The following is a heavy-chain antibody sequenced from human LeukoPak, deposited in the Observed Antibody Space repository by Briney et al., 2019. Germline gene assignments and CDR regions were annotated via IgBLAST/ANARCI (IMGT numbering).Heavy chain of an antibody. CDR2: ISGSGGST. Sequence: GGSLRLSCAASGFTFSSYAMSWVRQAPGKGLEWVSAISGSGGSTYYADSVKGRFTISRDNSKNTLYLQMNSLRAGDTAVYYCAKGGSFTMIVVNVDYWGQGTLVTVSS. V-gene: IGHV3-23*01. J-gene: IGHJ4*02. CDR1: GFTFSSYA. CDR3: AKGGSFTMIVVNVDY. D-gene: IGHD3-22*01.